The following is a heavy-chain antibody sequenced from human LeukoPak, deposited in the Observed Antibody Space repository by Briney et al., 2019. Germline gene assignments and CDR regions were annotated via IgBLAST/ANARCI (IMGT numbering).Heavy chain of an antibody. V-gene: IGHV4-30-4*01. CDR1: GGSIRSSYYY. Sequence: SETLSLTCTVSGGSIRSSYYYWSWIRQPPGKGLEWIGYIYYSGSTYYNPSLKSRVTISVDTSKNQFSLKLSSVTAADTAVYYCARDRSFDYWGQGTLVTVSS. CDR2: IYYSGST. J-gene: IGHJ4*02. CDR3: ARDRSFDY.